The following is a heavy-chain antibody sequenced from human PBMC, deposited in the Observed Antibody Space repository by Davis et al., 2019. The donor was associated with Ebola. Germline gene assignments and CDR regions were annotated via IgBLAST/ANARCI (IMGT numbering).Heavy chain of an antibody. J-gene: IGHJ6*04. CDR1: GFTFRNYW. V-gene: IGHV3-11*04. D-gene: IGHD6-19*01. CDR3: ARDFVAWIAVAGTGYYYGMDV. Sequence: GGSLRLSCAASGFTFRNYWMSWVRQAPGKGLEWVSYISSSGSTIYYADSVKGRFTISRDNAKNSLYLQMNSLRAEDTAVYYCARDFVAWIAVAGTGYYYGMDVWGKGTTVTVSS. CDR2: ISSSGSTI.